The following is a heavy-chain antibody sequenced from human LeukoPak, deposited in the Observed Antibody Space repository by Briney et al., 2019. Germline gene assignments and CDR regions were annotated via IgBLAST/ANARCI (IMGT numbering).Heavy chain of an antibody. J-gene: IGHJ4*02. D-gene: IGHD3-3*01. Sequence: GGSLRLSCAASGFTFSSYGMHWVRQAPGKGLEWVAFIRYDGSNKYYADSVKGRFTISRDNSKNTLYLQMNSLRAEDTAVYYCARPSTYYDFWSGYTPDHYFDYWGQGTLVTVSS. CDR1: GFTFSSYG. V-gene: IGHV3-30*02. CDR3: ARPSTYYDFWSGYTPDHYFDY. CDR2: IRYDGSNK.